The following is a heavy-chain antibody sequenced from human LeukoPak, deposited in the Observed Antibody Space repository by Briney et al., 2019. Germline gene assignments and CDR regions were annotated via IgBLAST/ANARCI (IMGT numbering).Heavy chain of an antibody. Sequence: GGSLRLSCAASGFTVSSNYMSWVRQAPGEGLEWVSVIYSGGSTYYADSVKGRFTISRDNSKNTLYLQMNSLRAEDTAVYYCARGRGVVTAMIDYWGQGTLVTVSS. CDR3: ARGRGVVTAMIDY. CDR1: GFTVSSNY. CDR2: IYSGGST. V-gene: IGHV3-53*01. J-gene: IGHJ4*02. D-gene: IGHD2-21*02.